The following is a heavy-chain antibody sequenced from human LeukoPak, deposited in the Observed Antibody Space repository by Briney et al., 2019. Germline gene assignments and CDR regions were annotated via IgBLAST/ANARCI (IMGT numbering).Heavy chain of an antibody. V-gene: IGHV3-66*01. CDR2: IYSGGST. Sequence: GGSLRLSCAASGFTVSSNYMSWVRQAPGKGLEWVSVIYSGGSTYYADSVKGRFTISRDNSKNTLYLQMNSLRAEDTAVYYCASVRRVAAYFDYWGQGTLVTVSS. J-gene: IGHJ4*02. CDR1: GFTVSSNY. CDR3: ASVRRVAAYFDY. D-gene: IGHD6-6*01.